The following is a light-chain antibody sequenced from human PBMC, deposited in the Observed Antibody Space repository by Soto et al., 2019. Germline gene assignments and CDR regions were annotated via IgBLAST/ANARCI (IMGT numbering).Light chain of an antibody. V-gene: IGKV1-33*01. CDR2: DAS. CDR1: QSISSW. J-gene: IGKJ5*01. CDR3: QQYDNLPIT. Sequence: GDRVPITCRASQSISSWLAWYQQKPGKAPKLLIYDASNLETGVPSRFSGSGSGTDFTFTISSLQPEDIATYYCQQYDNLPITFGQGTRLEIK.